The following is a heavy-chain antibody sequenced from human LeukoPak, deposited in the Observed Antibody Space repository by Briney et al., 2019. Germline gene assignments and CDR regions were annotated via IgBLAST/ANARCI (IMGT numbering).Heavy chain of an antibody. CDR3: ARGGGGPDAFDI. J-gene: IGHJ3*02. V-gene: IGHV3-48*01. D-gene: IGHD3-16*01. CDR2: ISESSSSK. Sequence: GGSLRLSCAVSGLTFSSYSMNWVRQAPGKGLEWVSHISESSSSKHYADSVRGRFTVSRDNAKNSLYLQMNSLRAEDKAVYYCARGGGGPDAFDIWGQGTMVTVSS. CDR1: GLTFSSYS.